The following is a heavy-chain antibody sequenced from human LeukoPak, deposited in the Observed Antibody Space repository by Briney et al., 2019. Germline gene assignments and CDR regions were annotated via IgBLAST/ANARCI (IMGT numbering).Heavy chain of an antibody. V-gene: IGHV3-21*01. CDR1: GFTFSSYS. D-gene: IGHD1-26*01. J-gene: IGHJ6*03. CDR3: ARDPGWELLNYYYYYMDV. Sequence: KPGGSLRLSCAASGFTFSSYSMNWVRQAPGKGLEWVSSISSSSSYIYYADSVKGRFTISREKAKNSLYLQMNSLRAEDTAVYYCARDPGWELLNYYYYYMDVWGKGTTVTVSS. CDR2: ISSSSSYI.